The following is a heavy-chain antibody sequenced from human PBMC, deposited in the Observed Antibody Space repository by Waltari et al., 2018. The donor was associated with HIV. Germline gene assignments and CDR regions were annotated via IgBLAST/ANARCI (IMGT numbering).Heavy chain of an antibody. CDR3: AAGTHYYDR. Sequence: QMQLVQSGPEVKKPETSVTVSCQASGFNFTNTVVQWVRQARGQRLEWKGWIVVGSGKTNYAQKVQRRVTITRDMSTTTAYMVLSSLIFDDTAVYYCAAGTHYYDRWGQGTLVTVSS. J-gene: IGHJ4*02. V-gene: IGHV1-58*01. CDR2: IVVGSGKT. CDR1: GFNFTNTV.